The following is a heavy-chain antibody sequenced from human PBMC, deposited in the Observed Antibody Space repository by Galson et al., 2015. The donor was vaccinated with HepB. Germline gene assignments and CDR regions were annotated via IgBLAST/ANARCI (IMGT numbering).Heavy chain of an antibody. J-gene: IGHJ4*02. CDR2: ISYDGSNK. CDR1: GFTFSSYA. CDR3: ARDAPISSGYYFDY. V-gene: IGHV3-30-3*01. Sequence: SLRLSCAASGFTFSSYAMHWVRQAPGKGLEWVAVISYDGSNKYYADSVKGRFTISRDNSKNTLYLQMNSLRAEDTAVYYCARDAPISSGYYFDYWGQGTLVTVSS. D-gene: IGHD3-22*01.